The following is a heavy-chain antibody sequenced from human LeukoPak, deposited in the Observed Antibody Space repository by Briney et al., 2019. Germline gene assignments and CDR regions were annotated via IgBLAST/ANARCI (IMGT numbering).Heavy chain of an antibody. CDR3: ARGHRGYSYGFLDYYSYGMDV. CDR2: INPSGGST. Sequence: ASVKVSCKASGYTFTSYYMHWVRQAPGQGLEWMGIINPSGGSTSYAQKFQGRVTMTRNTSISTAYMELSSLRSEDTAVYYCARGHRGYSYGFLDYYSYGMDVWGKGTRVTVS. CDR1: GYTFTSYY. V-gene: IGHV1-46*01. J-gene: IGHJ6*04. D-gene: IGHD5-18*01.